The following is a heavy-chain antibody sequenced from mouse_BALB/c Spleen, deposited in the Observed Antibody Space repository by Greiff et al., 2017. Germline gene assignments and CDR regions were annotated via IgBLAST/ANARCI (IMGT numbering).Heavy chain of an antibody. CDR3: ARGDYYGSSHYFDY. Sequence: EVHLVESGGGLVKPGGSLKLSCAASGFTFSSYAMSWVRQTPEKRLEWVATISSGGSYTYYPDSVKGRFTISRDNAKNTLYLQMSSLRSEDTAMYYCARGDYYGSSHYFDYWGQGTTLTVSS. CDR2: ISSGGSYT. D-gene: IGHD1-1*01. CDR1: GFTFSSYA. J-gene: IGHJ2*01. V-gene: IGHV5-9-3*01.